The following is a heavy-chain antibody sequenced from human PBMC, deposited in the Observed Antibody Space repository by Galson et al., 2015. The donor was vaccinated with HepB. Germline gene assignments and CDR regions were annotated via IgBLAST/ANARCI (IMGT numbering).Heavy chain of an antibody. D-gene: IGHD3-3*01. CDR3: AREGGLRFLEWLEWFDP. J-gene: IGHJ5*02. Sequence: TLSLTCTVSGGSISSGDYYWSWIRQPPGKGLEWIGYIYYSGSTYYNPSLKSRVTISVDTSKNQFSLKLSSVTAADTAVYYCAREGGLRFLEWLEWFDPWGQGTLVTVSS. CDR1: GGSISSGDYY. V-gene: IGHV4-30-4*01. CDR2: IYYSGST.